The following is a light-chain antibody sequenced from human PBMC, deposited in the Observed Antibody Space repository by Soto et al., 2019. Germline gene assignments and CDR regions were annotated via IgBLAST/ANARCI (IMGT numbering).Light chain of an antibody. CDR1: QSVTSN. Sequence: EIVMTQSPATLFVSPGERATLSCRASQSVTSNLARYQQKPGQAPRLLIYGASTRATGIPARFSGSGSGTEFTLTISSLQSEDFAVYYCQQYNNWPPYTFGQGTKLEIK. J-gene: IGKJ2*01. CDR2: GAS. CDR3: QQYNNWPPYT. V-gene: IGKV3-15*01.